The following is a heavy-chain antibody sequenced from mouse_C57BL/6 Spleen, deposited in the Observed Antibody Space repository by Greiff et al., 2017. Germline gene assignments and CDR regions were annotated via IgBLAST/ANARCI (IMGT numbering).Heavy chain of an antibody. J-gene: IGHJ1*03. D-gene: IGHD1-2*01. CDR2: IDPSDSET. V-gene: IGHV1-52*01. Sequence: QVQLQQPGAELVRPGSSVKLSCKASGYTFTSYWLHWVKQRPIQGLEWIGNIDPSDSETHYNQKFKDKATLTVDKSSSTAYMQLSSLTSEDSAVYYSARSQSFSGYFDVWGTGTTVTVSS. CDR3: ARSQSFSGYFDV. CDR1: GYTFTSYW.